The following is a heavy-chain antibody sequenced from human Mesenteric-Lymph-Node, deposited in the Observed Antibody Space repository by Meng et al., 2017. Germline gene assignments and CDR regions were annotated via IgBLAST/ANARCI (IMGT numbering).Heavy chain of an antibody. V-gene: IGHV3-11*04. CDR3: AGTHCGSECHLAFHI. Sequence: QVRVVEDGGGLVKPGWSLRLSCAASRFTFSDYYMNWIRPAPGKGLEWISYISSTGNTIGYADSVKGRFTISRDNGKNSVYLQMDRLTAADTAVYYCAGTHCGSECHLAFHIWGQGTMVTVSS. CDR2: ISSTGNTI. J-gene: IGHJ3*02. D-gene: IGHD2-21*01. CDR1: RFTFSDYY.